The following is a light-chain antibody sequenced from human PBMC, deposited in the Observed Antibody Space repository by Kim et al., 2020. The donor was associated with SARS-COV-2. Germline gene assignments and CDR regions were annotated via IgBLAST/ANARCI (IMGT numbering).Light chain of an antibody. Sequence: DIQMTQSPSSLSASVGDRVTITCRASQSISSYLNWYQQKPGKAPKVLIYAASSLQSGVPSRFSGSGSGTDFTLTIDSLQPEDFATYYCQQSYNTPHTFGQGTKLEI. CDR2: AAS. V-gene: IGKV1-39*01. J-gene: IGKJ2*01. CDR1: QSISSY. CDR3: QQSYNTPHT.